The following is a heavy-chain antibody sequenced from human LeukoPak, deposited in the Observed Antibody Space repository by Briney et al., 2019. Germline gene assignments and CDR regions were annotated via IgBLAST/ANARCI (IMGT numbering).Heavy chain of an antibody. CDR3: ARSATNWAYYFDY. V-gene: IGHV5-51*01. D-gene: IGHD7-27*01. CDR1: GYSFTSYW. J-gene: IGHJ4*02. CDR2: IYPGDSDT. Sequence: GESLEISCKGSGYSFTSYWIGWVRQMPGKGLEWMGIIYPGDSDTRYSPSFQGQVTISADKSISTAYLQWSSLKASDTAMYYCARSATNWAYYFDYWGQGTLVTVSS.